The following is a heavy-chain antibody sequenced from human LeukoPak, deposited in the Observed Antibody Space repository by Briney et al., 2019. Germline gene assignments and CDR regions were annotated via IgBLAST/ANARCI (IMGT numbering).Heavy chain of an antibody. D-gene: IGHD1-26*01. J-gene: IGHJ4*02. CDR1: GGSISSSSYY. CDR2: IYYSGST. Sequence: SETLSLTCTVSGGSISSSSYYWGWIRQPPGKGLEWIGSIYYSGSTYYNPSLKSRVTISVDTSKNQFSLKLSSVAAADTAVYYCARSGVGATMGTDYWGQGTLVTVSS. V-gene: IGHV4-39*01. CDR3: ARSGVGATMGTDY.